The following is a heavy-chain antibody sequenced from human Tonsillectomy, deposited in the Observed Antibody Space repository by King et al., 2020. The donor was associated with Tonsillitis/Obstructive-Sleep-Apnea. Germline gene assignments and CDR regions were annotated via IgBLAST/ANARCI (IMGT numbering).Heavy chain of an antibody. CDR1: GGSISSSSYY. V-gene: IGHV4-39*01. J-gene: IGHJ4*02. CDR2: IYYSGST. CDR3: ARQIVVVVTASRTYAFDY. Sequence: QLQESGPGLVKPSETLSLTCTVSGGSISSSSYYWGWIRQPPGKGLEWIGSIYYSGSTYYNPSLKSRVTISVDTSKNKFSLKLSSVTAADTAVYYCARQIVVVVTASRTYAFDYWGQGTLVTVSS. D-gene: IGHD2-21*02.